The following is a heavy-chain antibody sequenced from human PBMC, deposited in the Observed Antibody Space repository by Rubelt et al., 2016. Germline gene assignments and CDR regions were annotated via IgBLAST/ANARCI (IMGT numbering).Heavy chain of an antibody. CDR1: GGSISSSSYY. CDR2: IKGGGAT. V-gene: IGHV4-39*07. Sequence: QLQLQESGPGLVKPSETLSLTCTVSGGSISSSSYYWGWIRQPPGKGLEWVGRIKGGGATDYGAPGKGGFIISRDDSKNTLYLQMYSLKLGDTAVYYCTADLADSFYGVAGDYWGQGTLVTVSS. D-gene: IGHD3-3*01. CDR3: TADLADSFYGVAGDY. J-gene: IGHJ4*02.